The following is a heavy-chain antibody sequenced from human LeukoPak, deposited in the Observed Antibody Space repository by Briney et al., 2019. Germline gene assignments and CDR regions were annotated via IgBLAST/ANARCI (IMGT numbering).Heavy chain of an antibody. V-gene: IGHV1-69*04. CDR2: IIPILGIA. Sequence: GASVKVSCKASGGTFSSYAISWVRQAPGQGLEWMGRIIPILGIANYAQKFQGRVTITADKSTSTAYMELSSLRPEDTAVYYCASVGGDKPDYYYGMDVWGQGTTVTVSS. CDR3: ASVGGDKPDYYYGMDV. CDR1: GGTFSSYA. J-gene: IGHJ6*02. D-gene: IGHD2-21*01.